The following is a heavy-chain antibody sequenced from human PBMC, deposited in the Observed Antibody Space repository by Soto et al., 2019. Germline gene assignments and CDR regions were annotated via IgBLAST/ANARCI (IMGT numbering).Heavy chain of an antibody. D-gene: IGHD6-13*01. CDR1: GFTFSSYG. V-gene: IGHV3-30*18. CDR3: AKDLGSSSWGAFDI. CDR2: ISYDGSNK. J-gene: IGHJ3*02. Sequence: LRLSCAASGFTFSSYGMHWVRQAPGKGLEWVAVISYDGSNKYYADSVKGRFTISRDNSKNTLYLQMNSLRAEDTAVYYCAKDLGSSSWGAFDIWGQGTMVTVSS.